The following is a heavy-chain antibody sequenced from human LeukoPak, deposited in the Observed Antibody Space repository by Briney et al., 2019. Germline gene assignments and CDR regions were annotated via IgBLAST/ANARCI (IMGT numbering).Heavy chain of an antibody. D-gene: IGHD6-13*01. CDR3: ARGGSSWDFAFDI. J-gene: IGHJ3*02. CDR1: GFTFSSYG. V-gene: IGHV3-30*03. CDR2: ISYDGSNK. Sequence: GGSLRLSCAASGFTFSSYGMHWVRQAPGKGLEWVAVISYDGSNKYYADSVKGRFTISRDNSKNTLYPQVNSLRTEDTAMYYCARGGSSWDFAFDIWGQGTMVTVSS.